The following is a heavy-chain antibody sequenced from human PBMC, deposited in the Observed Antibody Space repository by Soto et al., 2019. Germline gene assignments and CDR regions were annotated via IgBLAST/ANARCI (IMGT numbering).Heavy chain of an antibody. D-gene: IGHD4-4*01. CDR2: IKHTGST. CDR1: GGSLNGYY. Sequence: SETLSLTCGVYGGSLNGYYWSWIRQPPGKGLEWIGEIKHTGSTNYTPSLKSRVTISMDTSKNQFSLKLSSVTAADTAVYYCARAPTRDYSMFFGLSYYAMDVWGQGCTVTVSS. V-gene: IGHV4-34*01. J-gene: IGHJ6*02. CDR3: ARAPTRDYSMFFGLSYYAMDV.